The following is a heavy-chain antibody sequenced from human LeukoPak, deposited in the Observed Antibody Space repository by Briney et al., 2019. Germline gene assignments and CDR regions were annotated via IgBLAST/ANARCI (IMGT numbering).Heavy chain of an antibody. D-gene: IGHD6-19*01. V-gene: IGHV3-74*01. J-gene: IGHJ4*02. CDR2: INSDGSST. CDR3: ARARGAVAADY. Sequence: GGSLRLSCAASGFTFSSYWMHWVRQAPGKGLVWVSRINSDGSSTSYAASVKGRFTISRDNAKNTLWLQMNSLRAEDTAVYYCARARGAVAADYWGQGTLVTVSS. CDR1: GFTFSSYW.